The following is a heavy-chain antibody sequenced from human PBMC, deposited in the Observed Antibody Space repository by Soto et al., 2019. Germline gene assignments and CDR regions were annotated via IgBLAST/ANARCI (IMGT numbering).Heavy chain of an antibody. CDR1: GFTFSNAW. J-gene: IGHJ6*02. D-gene: IGHD6-19*01. CDR2: IKGKTDGGTT. V-gene: IGHV3-15*01. CDR3: TTVSRWLALRNYYYYYGMDV. Sequence: GGSLRLSCAASGFTFSNAWMSWVRQAPGKGLEWVGRIKGKTDGGTTDYAAPVKGRFTISRDDSKNTLYLQMNSLKTEDTAVYYCTTVSRWLALRNYYYYYGMDVWGQGTTVTVSS.